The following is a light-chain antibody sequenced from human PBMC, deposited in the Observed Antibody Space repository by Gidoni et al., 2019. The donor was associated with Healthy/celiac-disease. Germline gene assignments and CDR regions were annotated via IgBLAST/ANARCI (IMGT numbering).Light chain of an antibody. J-gene: IGLJ3*02. Sequence: QSALTQPASVSGSPGQSITISCTGTSSDVGGYNYVSCYQQHPGKAPKLMIYEVSNRPSGVSKRFSGSKSGNTASLTISGLQAEDEADYYCSSYTSSSTWVFGGGTKLTVL. CDR1: SSDVGGYNY. V-gene: IGLV2-14*01. CDR3: SSYTSSSTWV. CDR2: EVS.